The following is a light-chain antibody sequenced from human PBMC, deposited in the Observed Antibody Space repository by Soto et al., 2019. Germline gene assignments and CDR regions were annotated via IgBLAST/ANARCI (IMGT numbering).Light chain of an antibody. CDR2: DAS. Sequence: DIQMTQSPSTLSASVGDRVTITCRASQSISSWLAWYQQKPGKAPKLLIYDASSLESGVPSRFSGSGSGTEFTLTISSLQPNDFATYYCQQYNSLWTFGQGTKVHI. J-gene: IGKJ1*01. V-gene: IGKV1-5*01. CDR3: QQYNSLWT. CDR1: QSISSW.